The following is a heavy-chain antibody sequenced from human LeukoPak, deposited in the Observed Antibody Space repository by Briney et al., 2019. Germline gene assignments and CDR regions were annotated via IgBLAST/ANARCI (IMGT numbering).Heavy chain of an antibody. Sequence: EASVKVSCKASGYSFTGYYMHWVRQAPGQGLEWMGWINPNSGGTNYAQKFQGRVTMTRDTSISTAYMELSRLRSDDTAVYYCARDGDIVADAWFDPWGQGTLVTVSS. V-gene: IGHV1-2*02. CDR1: GYSFTGYY. CDR3: ARDGDIVADAWFDP. J-gene: IGHJ5*02. D-gene: IGHD5-12*01. CDR2: INPNSGGT.